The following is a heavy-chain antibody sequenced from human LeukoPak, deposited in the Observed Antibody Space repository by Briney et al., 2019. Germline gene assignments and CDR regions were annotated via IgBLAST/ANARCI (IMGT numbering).Heavy chain of an antibody. CDR1: GFTFSDYY. V-gene: IGHV3-11*01. Sequence: GGSLRLSCAASGFTFSDYYMSWIRQAPGRGLEWVSYISSSGSAIYYADSVKGRFTISRDNAKNSLYLQVNSLRAEDTAVYYCARERNSYFDYWGQGTLVTVSS. D-gene: IGHD1-14*01. J-gene: IGHJ4*02. CDR2: ISSSGSAI. CDR3: ARERNSYFDY.